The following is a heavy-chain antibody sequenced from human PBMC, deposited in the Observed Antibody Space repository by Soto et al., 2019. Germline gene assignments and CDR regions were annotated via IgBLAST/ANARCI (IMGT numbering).Heavy chain of an antibody. V-gene: IGHV3-48*03. CDR2: ISSSGSTI. CDR3: ARRQDGRGGGYFDY. CDR1: GFTFSSYE. J-gene: IGHJ4*02. D-gene: IGHD3-16*01. Sequence: EVQLVESGGGLVQPGGSLRLSCAASGFTFSSYEMNWVRQAPGKGLEWVSYISSSGSTIYYADSVKGRFTISRDNAKNSLCLQMNGRRAEDTAVYYCARRQDGRGGGYFDYWGQETLVTVSS.